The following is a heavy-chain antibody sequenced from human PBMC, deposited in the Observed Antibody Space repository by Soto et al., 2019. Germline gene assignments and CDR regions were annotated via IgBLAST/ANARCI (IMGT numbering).Heavy chain of an antibody. CDR3: ARTGYSAGGVCGGDCPGWDLDY. J-gene: IGHJ4*02. CDR2: MNPDSDNT. D-gene: IGHD2-21*01. Sequence: QVQLVQSGAEVKKPGASVKVSCKASGYTFTSFVINWVRQAPGQGPEWMGWMNPDSDNTGTAQKFQGRVTMTRNTSISTAYMELSSLRSDDTAMYYCARTGYSAGGVCGGDCPGWDLDYWGQGTLVTVSS. CDR1: GYTFTSFV. V-gene: IGHV1-8*01.